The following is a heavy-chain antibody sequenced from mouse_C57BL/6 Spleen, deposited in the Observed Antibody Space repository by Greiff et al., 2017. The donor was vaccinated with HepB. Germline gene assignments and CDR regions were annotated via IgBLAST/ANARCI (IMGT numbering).Heavy chain of an antibody. V-gene: IGHV3-6*01. CDR3: ARDFYYDYDDYAMDY. CDR1: GYSITSGYY. CDR2: ISYDGSN. D-gene: IGHD2-4*01. Sequence: EVHLVESGPGLVKPSQSLSLTCSVTGYSITSGYYWNWIRQFPGNKLEWMGYISYDGSNNYNPSLKNRISITRDTSKNQFFLKLNSVTTEDTATYYCARDFYYDYDDYAMDYWGQGTSVTVSS. J-gene: IGHJ4*01.